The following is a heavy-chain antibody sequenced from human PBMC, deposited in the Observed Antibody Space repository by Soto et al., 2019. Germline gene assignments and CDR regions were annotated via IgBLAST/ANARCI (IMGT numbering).Heavy chain of an antibody. CDR2: IWYDGSNE. D-gene: IGHD4-17*01. CDR1: GFSFRSYG. J-gene: IGHJ4*02. V-gene: IGHV3-33*01. CDR3: ARDPYGDGGVDY. Sequence: GGSLRLSCAASGFSFRSYGFHWVRQAPGKGLEWVALIWYDGSNEYYADSVKGRFTISRDNSKNTLSLQMISLRAEDTAVYYCARDPYGDGGVDYWGQGTLVTVSS.